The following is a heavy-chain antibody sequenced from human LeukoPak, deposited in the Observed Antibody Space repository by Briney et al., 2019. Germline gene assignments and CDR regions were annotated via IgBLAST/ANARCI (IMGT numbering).Heavy chain of an antibody. D-gene: IGHD3-9*01. V-gene: IGHV4-34*01. CDR2: INHSGSA. J-gene: IGHJ4*02. CDR3: ARGVGGILTGYYSDY. Sequence: SETLSLTCAVYGGSFSGYYWSWIRQPPGKGLEWIGEINHSGSANYNPSLKSRVTISVDTSKNHFSLKLSSVTAADTAVYYCARGVGGILTGYYSDYWGQGTLVTVSS. CDR1: GGSFSGYY.